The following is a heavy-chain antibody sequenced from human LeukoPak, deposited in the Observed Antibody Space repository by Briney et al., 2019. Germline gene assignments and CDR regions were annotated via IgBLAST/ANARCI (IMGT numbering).Heavy chain of an antibody. CDR3: ARGPQLVGYYYIDV. V-gene: IGHV6-1*01. Sequence: SQTLSLTCDISGYSVSSDSAAWNWITQSPSRGLEWLGRTYYRPKWYNDYAEPVKSRRTINPDTSKHHISLQLNCVTPEGTAVYYCARGPQLVGYYYIDVWDKGTTVTVSS. J-gene: IGHJ6*03. CDR1: GYSVSSDSAA. CDR2: TYYRPKWYN.